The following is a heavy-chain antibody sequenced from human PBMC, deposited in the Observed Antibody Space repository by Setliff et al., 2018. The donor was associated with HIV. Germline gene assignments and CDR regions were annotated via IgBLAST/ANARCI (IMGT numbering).Heavy chain of an antibody. CDR2: IYTSGST. D-gene: IGHD4-4*01. J-gene: IGHJ6*03. Sequence: SETLSLTCAVSGDSMSSYYWSWIRQPPGKGLEWIGYIYTSGSTDYNPSLKSRVTISLDTSKNQFSLELSSVTAADTAVYYCARASHMTPGNLLHSTGPYYSYYMDVWGRGTTVTVSS. CDR1: GDSMSSYY. V-gene: IGHV4-4*08. CDR3: ARASHMTPGNLLHSTGPYYSYYMDV.